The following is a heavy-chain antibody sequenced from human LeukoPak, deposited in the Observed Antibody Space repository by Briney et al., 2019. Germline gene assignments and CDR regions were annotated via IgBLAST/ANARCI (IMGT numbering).Heavy chain of an antibody. CDR2: IYYSGST. CDR3: ARDYGSGSFGY. V-gene: IGHV4-59*01. Sequence: PSETLSLTCTVSGGSISSYYWNWIRQPPGKGLGWIGYIYYSGSTNYNPSLKSRVTISVDTPKNQFSLKLSSVTAADTAVYYCARDYGSGSFGYWGQGTLVTVSS. CDR1: GGSISSYY. J-gene: IGHJ4*02. D-gene: IGHD3-10*01.